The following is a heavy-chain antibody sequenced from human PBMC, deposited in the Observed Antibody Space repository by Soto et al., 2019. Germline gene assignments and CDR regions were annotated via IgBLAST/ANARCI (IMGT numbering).Heavy chain of an antibody. CDR2: ISGSGGST. D-gene: IGHD4-17*01. CDR1: GFTFSSYA. V-gene: IGHV3-23*01. Sequence: PGGSLRLSCAASGFTFSSYAMSWVRQAPGKGLEWVSAISGSGGSTYYADSVKGRFTISRDNSKNTLYLQMNSLRAEDTAVYYCAKATPRPRLNTVTPMDFDYWGQGTLVTVSS. J-gene: IGHJ4*02. CDR3: AKATPRPRLNTVTPMDFDY.